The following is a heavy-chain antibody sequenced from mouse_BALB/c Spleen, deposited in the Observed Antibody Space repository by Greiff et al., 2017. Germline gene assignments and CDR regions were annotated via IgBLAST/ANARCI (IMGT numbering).Heavy chain of an antibody. CDR2: ISSGSSTI. CDR1: GFTFSSFG. D-gene: IGHD2-1*01. J-gene: IGHJ4*01. Sequence: EVQRVESGGGLVQPGGSRKLSCAASGFTFSSFGMHWVRQAPEKGLEWVAYISSGSSTIYYADTVKGRFTISRDNPKNTLFLQMTSLRSEDTAMYYCARKGNYLYAMDYWGQGTSVTVSS. CDR3: ARKGNYLYAMDY. V-gene: IGHV5-17*02.